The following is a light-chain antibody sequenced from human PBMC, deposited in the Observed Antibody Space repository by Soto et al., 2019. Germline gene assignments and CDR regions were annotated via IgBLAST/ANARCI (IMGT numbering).Light chain of an antibody. J-gene: IGKJ1*01. CDR2: DAS. CDR3: QQYNSYSPWT. CDR1: QSISSL. V-gene: IGKV1-5*01. Sequence: DIQMTQSPSTLSASVGDRVTITCRASQSISSLLAWYQQKPGKAPKLLIYDASSLEGGVPSRFSGSGSGTEFTLTISSLQPDDFATYYCQQYNSYSPWTFGQGTKVDIK.